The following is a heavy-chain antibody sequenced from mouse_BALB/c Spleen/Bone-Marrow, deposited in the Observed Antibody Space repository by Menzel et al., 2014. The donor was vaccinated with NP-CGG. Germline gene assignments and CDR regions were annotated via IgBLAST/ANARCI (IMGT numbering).Heavy chain of an antibody. V-gene: IGHV3-2*02. Sequence: PGLVKPSQSLSLTCIVTGYSITRDYAWNWIRQFPGNKLEWMGYISYSGSTTYNPSLESRISITRDTSKNQFFLQLNSVTTEDTATYYCARSSSYDYDVGFAYWGQGTLVTVSA. CDR2: ISYSGST. D-gene: IGHD2-4*01. J-gene: IGHJ3*01. CDR3: ARSSSYDYDVGFAY. CDR1: GYSITRDYA.